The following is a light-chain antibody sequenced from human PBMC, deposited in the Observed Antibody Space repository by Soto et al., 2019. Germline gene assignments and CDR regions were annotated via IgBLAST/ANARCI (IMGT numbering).Light chain of an antibody. V-gene: IGKV3-20*01. CDR1: QSVSSSY. Sequence: EIVLTQSPGTLSLSPGERATLSCRASQSVSSSYLAWYQQKPGQAPRLLIFGASSRATGIPDRFSSSGFGTDFTLTISRLEPEDFAVYYCQQYGSSRTFGQGTRVEIK. CDR2: GAS. J-gene: IGKJ1*01. CDR3: QQYGSSRT.